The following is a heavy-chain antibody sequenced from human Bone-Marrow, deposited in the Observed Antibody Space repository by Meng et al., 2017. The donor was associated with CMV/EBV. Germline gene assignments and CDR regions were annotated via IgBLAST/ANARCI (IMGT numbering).Heavy chain of an antibody. Sequence: GGSLRLSCAASGFTFSSYAMHWVRQAPGKGLEWVAVISYDGSNKYYADSVKGRFTISRDNSKNTLYLQMNSLRAEDTAVYYCARDVRITIFGVVNGSYAADYWGQGTLVTVSS. J-gene: IGHJ4*02. CDR2: ISYDGSNK. CDR1: GFTFSSYA. CDR3: ARDVRITIFGVVNGSYAADY. D-gene: IGHD3-3*01. V-gene: IGHV3-30-3*01.